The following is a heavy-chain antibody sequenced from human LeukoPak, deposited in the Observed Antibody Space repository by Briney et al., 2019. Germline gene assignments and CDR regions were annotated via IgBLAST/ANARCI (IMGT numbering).Heavy chain of an antibody. J-gene: IGHJ4*02. CDR1: GYTFTSYG. CDR3: ARGEVVSRMDAIRADY. V-gene: IGHV1-18*01. Sequence: ASVKVSCKPSGYTFTSYGITWVRQAPGQGLEWVGWISAYNGNTNYAQKLQGRVTMTTDTSTSTAYMELRSLRSDDTAVYYCARGEVVSRMDAIRADYWGQGTLVTVSS. D-gene: IGHD2-21*01. CDR2: ISAYNGNT.